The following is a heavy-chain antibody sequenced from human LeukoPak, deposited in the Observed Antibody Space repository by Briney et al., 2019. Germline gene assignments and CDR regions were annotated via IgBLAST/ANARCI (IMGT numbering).Heavy chain of an antibody. D-gene: IGHD2-2*01. V-gene: IGHV1-69*04. CDR2: IIPFFDVT. Sequence: SVKVSCKASGDTSNNYVFSWLRQAPGQGLEWMGRIIPFFDVTNYAQKFQGRVTIAADKSTSTAYMELSSLKSQDTAVYYCARSFGISVKVVPAATHFDYWGQGTLVTVSS. CDR3: ARSFGISVKVVPAATHFDY. J-gene: IGHJ4*02. CDR1: GDTSNNYV.